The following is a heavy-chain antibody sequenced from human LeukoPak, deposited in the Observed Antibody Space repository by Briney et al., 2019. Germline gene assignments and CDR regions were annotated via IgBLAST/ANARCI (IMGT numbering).Heavy chain of an antibody. Sequence: GGSLRLSCAASGFTVSSSYMYWVRQAPGKGLEWVAVTVFDGSNEYYADSVKGRFTISRDNSKNTVYLQMSGLRPEDTAVYYCARAPGGRSWYYFDYWGQGTLVTVSS. V-gene: IGHV3-30*03. J-gene: IGHJ4*02. CDR3: ARAPGGRSWYYFDY. CDR1: GFTVSSSY. D-gene: IGHD6-13*01. CDR2: TVFDGSNE.